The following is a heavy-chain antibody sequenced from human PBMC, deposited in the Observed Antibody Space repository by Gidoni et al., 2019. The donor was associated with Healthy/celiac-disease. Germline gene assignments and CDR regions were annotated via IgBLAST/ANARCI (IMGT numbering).Heavy chain of an antibody. CDR2: IYYSGST. Sequence: QLQLQESGPGLVKPSETLSLTCTVSGGPISSSSYYWGWLRQPPGKGLEWIGSIYYSGSTYYNPSLKSRVTISVDTSKNQFSLKLSSVTAADTAVYYCARGPDPYYFDYWGQGTLVTVSS. CDR1: GGPISSSSYY. V-gene: IGHV4-39*01. CDR3: ARGPDPYYFDY. J-gene: IGHJ4*02.